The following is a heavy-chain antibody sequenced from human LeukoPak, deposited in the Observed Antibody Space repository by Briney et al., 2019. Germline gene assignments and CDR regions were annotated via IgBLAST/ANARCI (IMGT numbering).Heavy chain of an antibody. J-gene: IGHJ4*02. CDR1: GGSISSYY. V-gene: IGHV4-59*04. Sequence: SETLSLTCTVSGGSISSYYWSWIRQPPGKGLEWIGYIYYSGSTYYNPSLKSRVTMSVDTSKNQFSLKMSSVTAADTAVYYCASNYGSGSYHYFDYWGQGTLVTVSS. CDR2: IYYSGST. CDR3: ASNYGSGSYHYFDY. D-gene: IGHD3-10*01.